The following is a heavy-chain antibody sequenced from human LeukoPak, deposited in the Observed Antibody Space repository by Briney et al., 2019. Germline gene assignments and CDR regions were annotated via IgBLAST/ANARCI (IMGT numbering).Heavy chain of an antibody. CDR2: IYYSGST. CDR3: ARLYYDSSGYYQICYFDY. Sequence: SETLSLTRTVSGGSISSSSYYWGWIRQPPGKGLEWIGSIYYSGSTYYNPSLKSRVTISVDTSKNQFSLNLSSVTVADTAVYYCARLYYDSSGYYQICYFDYWGQGTLVTVSS. D-gene: IGHD3-22*01. V-gene: IGHV4-39*01. CDR1: GGSISSSSYY. J-gene: IGHJ4*02.